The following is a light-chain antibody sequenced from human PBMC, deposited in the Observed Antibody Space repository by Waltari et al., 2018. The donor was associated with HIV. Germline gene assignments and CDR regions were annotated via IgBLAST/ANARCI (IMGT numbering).Light chain of an antibody. J-gene: IGLJ2*01. CDR2: EVT. V-gene: IGLV2-14*01. Sequence: QSALTQPASVSGSPGQSITISCIGTNSDVGGYNYVSWYQQHPGKAPKLLIYEVTNRPSGISNRFSGSKSGNMASLTISGLQAEDEADYYCSSYTPTSTVVFGGGTKLTVL. CDR1: NSDVGGYNY. CDR3: SSYTPTSTVV.